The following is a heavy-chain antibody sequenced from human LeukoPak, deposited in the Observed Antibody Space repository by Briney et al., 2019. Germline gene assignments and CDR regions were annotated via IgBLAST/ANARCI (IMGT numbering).Heavy chain of an antibody. CDR1: GFTFSSSG. V-gene: IGHV3-23*01. D-gene: IGHD3-22*01. CDR2: ISGSGGTI. Sequence: GGSLRLSCAASGFTFSSSGMHWVRQAPGKGLEWVSGISGSGGTIYYADSVKGRFTISRDNSKNTMYLQMNSLRDDDTALYYCTKGPQVGSGYHPDYWGQGTLVTVSS. J-gene: IGHJ4*02. CDR3: TKGPQVGSGYHPDY.